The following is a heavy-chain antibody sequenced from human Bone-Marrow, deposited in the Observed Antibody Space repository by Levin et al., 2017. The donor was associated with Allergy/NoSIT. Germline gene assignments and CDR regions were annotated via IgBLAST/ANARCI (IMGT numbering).Heavy chain of an antibody. Sequence: KTGESLKISCEASGFTFSDHSMSWIRQAPGKGLQWVAYITSSASSTFYADSIRGRFTVSRDNAKNSLYLEMNSLRAEDTAVYYCARAWGNWGSVPYAYWGQGTLVTVSS. J-gene: IGHJ4*02. V-gene: IGHV3-11*01. CDR2: ITSSASST. CDR3: ARAWGNWGSVPYAY. CDR1: GFTFSDHS. D-gene: IGHD7-27*01.